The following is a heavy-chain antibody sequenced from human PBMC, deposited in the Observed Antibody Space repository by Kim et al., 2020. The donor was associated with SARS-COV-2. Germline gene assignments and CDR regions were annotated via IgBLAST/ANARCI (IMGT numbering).Heavy chain of an antibody. V-gene: IGHV3-7*05. CDR3: ATNPLDY. CDR2: IKQDGSEK. Sequence: GGSLRLSCAASGFSFSSNWMSWVRQAPGKGLEWVANIKQDGSEKYYVDSVKGRFTVSKDNAKNSLYLQMNSLRAEDTAVYYCATNPLDYWGQGTLVTVPS. J-gene: IGHJ4*02. CDR1: GFSFSSNW.